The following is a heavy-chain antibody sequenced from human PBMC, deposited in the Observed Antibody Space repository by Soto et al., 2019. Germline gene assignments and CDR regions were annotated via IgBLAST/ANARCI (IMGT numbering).Heavy chain of an antibody. CDR3: ARVLWGSSGYYFDY. CDR2: IYYSGST. V-gene: IGHV4-59*01. CDR1: GGSISSYY. Sequence: SETLSLTCTVSGGSISSYYWSWIRQPPGKGLEWIGYIYYSGSTNYNPSLKSRVTISVDTSKNQFSLKLSSVTAADTAVYYCARVLWGSSGYYFDYWGQGTLVTVSS. D-gene: IGHD3-22*01. J-gene: IGHJ4*02.